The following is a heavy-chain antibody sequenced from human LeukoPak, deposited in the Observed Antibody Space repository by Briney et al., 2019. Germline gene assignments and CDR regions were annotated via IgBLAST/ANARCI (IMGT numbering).Heavy chain of an antibody. CDR2: ITPDGETT. CDR3: TRDLPVPSLVRGIIIYGLIDY. CDR1: GFTFSSIR. Sequence: PGGSMRLSCEASGFTFSSIRLTWVRQAPGKGLEWLPTITPDGETTYHADSVKGRFTTSRDNAKSSLYLQMNSLRAEDTALYYCTRDLPVPSLVRGIIIYGLIDYWGQGTLVTVSS. J-gene: IGHJ4*02. D-gene: IGHD3-10*01. V-gene: IGHV3-21*06.